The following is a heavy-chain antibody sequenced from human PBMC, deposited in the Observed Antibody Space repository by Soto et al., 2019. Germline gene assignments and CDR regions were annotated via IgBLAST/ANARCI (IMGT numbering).Heavy chain of an antibody. CDR2: IYFSGST. D-gene: IGHD2-21*01. CDR3: VRGDWPTQMDL. CDR1: GGSISGGTYY. Sequence: QVQLQESGPGLVKPSQTLSLTCTVSGGSISGGTYYWSWIRQPPGQGLEWIGYIYFSGSTYYNPSLKSRVNISVDTSKNQFSLWLTSVTAADTAVYYCVRGDWPTQMDLWGQGTTVTVSS. V-gene: IGHV4-31*03. J-gene: IGHJ6*02.